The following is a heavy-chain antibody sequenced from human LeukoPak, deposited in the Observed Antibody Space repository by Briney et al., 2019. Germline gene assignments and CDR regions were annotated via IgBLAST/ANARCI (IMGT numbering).Heavy chain of an antibody. D-gene: IGHD3-3*01. CDR2: ISWNSGSI. J-gene: IGHJ5*02. CDR1: GFTFDDYA. Sequence: GGSLRLSCAASGFTFDDYAMHWVRQAPGKGLEWVPGISWNSGSIGYADSVKGRFTISRDNAKNSLYLQMNSLRAEDTALYYCAKGDYDFAADWFDPWGQGTLVTVSS. V-gene: IGHV3-9*01. CDR3: AKGDYDFAADWFDP.